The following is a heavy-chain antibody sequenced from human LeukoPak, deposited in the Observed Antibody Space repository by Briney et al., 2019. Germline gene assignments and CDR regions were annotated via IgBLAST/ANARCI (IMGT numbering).Heavy chain of an antibody. CDR1: GFTFSTYS. V-gene: IGHV3-21*04. J-gene: IGHJ3*02. D-gene: IGHD3-10*01. CDR3: ARRSRITMVRGDDAFDI. Sequence: PGESLRLSCAASGFTFSTYSMNWVRQAPGKGLEWVSAISGDSDYIYYADSVKGRFTISRDNAKNSLYLQMNSLRADDTAVYYCARRSRITMVRGDDAFDIWGQGTMVTVSS. CDR2: ISGDSDYI.